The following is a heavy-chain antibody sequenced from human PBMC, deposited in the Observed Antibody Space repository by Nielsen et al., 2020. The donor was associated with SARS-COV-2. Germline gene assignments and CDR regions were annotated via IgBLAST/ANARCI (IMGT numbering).Heavy chain of an antibody. CDR1: GGSFSGYY. Sequence: SETLSLTCAVYGGSFSGYYWSWIRQPPGKGLEWIGEIDHSGSTSYKSSLKSRVTISADTSKNQFSLRLRSVTAADTAVYYCARGIYKINMVVVVMTSASMFFDSWGQGTRVTVSS. J-gene: IGHJ4*02. CDR2: IDHSGST. D-gene: IGHD3-22*01. CDR3: ARGIYKINMVVVVMTSASMFFDS. V-gene: IGHV4-34*01.